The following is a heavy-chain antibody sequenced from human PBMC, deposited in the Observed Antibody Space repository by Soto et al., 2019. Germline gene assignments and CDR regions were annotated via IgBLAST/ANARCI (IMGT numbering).Heavy chain of an antibody. CDR3: ARDDYDYTAW. D-gene: IGHD4-4*01. V-gene: IGHV3-11*01. Sequence: GGSLRLSCAASGFTFSDYSMNWIRQAPGKGLEWVSYISSSGSTIYYADSVKGRFTISRDNAENSLYLQMNSLRAEDTAVYYCARDDYDYTAWWGQGTLVTVSS. CDR2: ISSSGSTI. CDR1: GFTFSDYS. J-gene: IGHJ4*02.